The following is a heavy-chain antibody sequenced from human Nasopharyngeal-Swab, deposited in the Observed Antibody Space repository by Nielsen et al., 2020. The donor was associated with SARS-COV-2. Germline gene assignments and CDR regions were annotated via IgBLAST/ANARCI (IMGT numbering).Heavy chain of an antibody. CDR2: ISGSGGST. D-gene: IGHD5-24*01. CDR3: AKGWVWLDY. CDR1: GFTFSSYW. J-gene: IGHJ4*02. V-gene: IGHV3-23*01. Sequence: GESLKISCAASGFTFSSYWMSWVRQAPGKGLEWVSAISGSGGSTYYADSVKGRFTISRDNSKNTLYLQMNSLRAEDTAVYYCAKGWVWLDYWGQGTLVTVSS.